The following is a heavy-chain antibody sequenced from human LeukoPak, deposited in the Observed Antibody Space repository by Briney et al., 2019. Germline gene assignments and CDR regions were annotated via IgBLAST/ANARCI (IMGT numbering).Heavy chain of an antibody. CDR2: ISRNSTYI. Sequence: GGSLRLSCAAPGFTFSSYSMNWVRQAPGKGLEWVASISRNSTYIHYADSVKGRFTISRDNARNSLFLQMNSLRAEDTAIYYCASDEGNYFDYWGQGTLVTVSS. V-gene: IGHV3-21*01. J-gene: IGHJ4*02. CDR1: GFTFSSYS. CDR3: ASDEGNYFDY.